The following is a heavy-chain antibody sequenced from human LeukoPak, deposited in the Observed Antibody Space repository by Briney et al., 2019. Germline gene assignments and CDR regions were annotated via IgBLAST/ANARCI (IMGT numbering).Heavy chain of an antibody. Sequence: GASVKVSCKASGYTFTGCYMHWVRQAPGQGLEWMGWINPNSGGTNYAQKFQGRVTMTRDTSISTAYMELSRLRSDDTAVYYCAREGGPSYYDSSGYYYWGQGTLVTVSS. CDR1: GYTFTGCY. D-gene: IGHD3-22*01. J-gene: IGHJ4*02. V-gene: IGHV1-2*02. CDR2: INPNSGGT. CDR3: AREGGPSYYDSSGYYY.